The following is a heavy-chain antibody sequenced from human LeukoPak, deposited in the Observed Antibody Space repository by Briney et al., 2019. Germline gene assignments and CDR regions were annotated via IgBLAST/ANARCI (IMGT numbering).Heavy chain of an antibody. Sequence: GGSLRLSCAASGFTFSSYSMHWVRQAPGKGLEWVAVISYDGSNKYYADSVKGRFTISRDSSKNTLYVQMNSLRAEDTAVYYCARENYDILRYMDVWGKGTTVTVSS. J-gene: IGHJ6*03. V-gene: IGHV3-30*04. CDR1: GFTFSSYS. CDR2: ISYDGSNK. D-gene: IGHD3-9*01. CDR3: ARENYDILRYMDV.